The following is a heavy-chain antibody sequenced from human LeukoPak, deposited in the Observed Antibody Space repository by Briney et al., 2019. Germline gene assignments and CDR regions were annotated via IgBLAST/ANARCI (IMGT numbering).Heavy chain of an antibody. J-gene: IGHJ4*02. CDR1: GGSISDYY. D-gene: IGHD5-18*01. V-gene: IGHV4-59*01. Sequence: SETLSLTCTVSGGSISDYYWSWIRQPPGKGLEWIGYIYYSGTTNHNPSLKSRVAISLDTSKSQFSLKLSSVTAADTAVYYCERGPWIQLWPYFDYWGQGTLVTVSS. CDR3: ERGPWIQLWPYFDY. CDR2: IYYSGTT.